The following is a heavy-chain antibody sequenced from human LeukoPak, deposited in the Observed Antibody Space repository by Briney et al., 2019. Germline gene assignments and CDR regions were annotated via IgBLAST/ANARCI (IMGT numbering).Heavy chain of an antibody. Sequence: SETLSLTCTVSGVSISSYYWSWIRQPPGKGLEWIGYIYYSGSTNHNPSLKSRVTISVDTSKNQFSLKLRSVTAADTAVYYCARYTAMVAFHAHGFDIWGKGTMVT. D-gene: IGHD5-18*01. CDR3: ARYTAMVAFHAHGFDI. CDR1: GVSISSYY. CDR2: IYYSGST. V-gene: IGHV4-59*01. J-gene: IGHJ3*02.